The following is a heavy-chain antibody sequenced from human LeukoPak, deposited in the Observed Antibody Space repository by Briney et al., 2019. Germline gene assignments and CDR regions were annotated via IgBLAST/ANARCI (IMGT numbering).Heavy chain of an antibody. J-gene: IGHJ3*02. CDR1: GYTFTGYY. CDR3: ARGGDYYGSGSYLVDI. CDR2: INPNSGGT. D-gene: IGHD3-10*01. Sequence: ASVKVSCKASGYTFTGYYMHWVRQAPGQGREWMGWINPNSGGTNYAQKFQGRVTMTRDTSISTAYMELSRLRSDDTAVYYCARGGDYYGSGSYLVDIWGQGTMVTVSS. V-gene: IGHV1-2*02.